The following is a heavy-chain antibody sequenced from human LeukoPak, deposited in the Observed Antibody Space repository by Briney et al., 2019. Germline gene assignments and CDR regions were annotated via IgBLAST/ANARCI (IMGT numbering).Heavy chain of an antibody. J-gene: IGHJ6*03. V-gene: IGHV4-31*03. D-gene: IGHD4-23*01. CDR2: IYYSGST. CDR3: ARGTTVEPPYYYYMDV. CDR1: GGSISSGGYY. Sequence: PSETLSLTCTVSGGSISSGGYYWSWIRQHPGKGLEWIGYIYYSGSTYYNPSLKSRVTISVDTPKNQFSLKLSSVTAADTAVYYCARGTTVEPPYYYYMDVWGKGTTVTVSS.